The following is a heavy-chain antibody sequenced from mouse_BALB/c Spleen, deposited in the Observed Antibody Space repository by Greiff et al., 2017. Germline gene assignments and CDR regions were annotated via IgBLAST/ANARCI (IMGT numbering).Heavy chain of an antibody. CDR1: GYTFTNYW. D-gene: IGHD2-4*01. Sequence: QVQLQQSGAELVRPGTSVKISCKASGYTFTNYWLGWVKQRPGHGLEWIGDIYPGGGYTNYNEKFKGKATLTADTSSSTAYMQLSSLTSEDSAVYFCARGGLRPPYAMDYWGQGTSVTVSS. J-gene: IGHJ4*01. CDR3: ARGGLRPPYAMDY. V-gene: IGHV1-63*02. CDR2: IYPGGGYT.